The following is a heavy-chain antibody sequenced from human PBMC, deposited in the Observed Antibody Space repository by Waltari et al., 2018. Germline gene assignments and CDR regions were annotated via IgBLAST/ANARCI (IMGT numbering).Heavy chain of an antibody. Sequence: QVQLQQWGAGLLTPSETLSLTCAVDVGSFCAYYWSCIRPPPGTGLEWIGEINHSGSTNYNPSLKRRVTISVDTSKNQFSLKLSSVTAADTAVYYCARGAVHLGELSLYRRANFDYWGQGTLVTVSS. D-gene: IGHD3-16*02. CDR1: VGSFCAYY. CDR2: INHSGST. CDR3: ARGAVHLGELSLYRRANFDY. V-gene: IGHV4-34*01. J-gene: IGHJ4*02.